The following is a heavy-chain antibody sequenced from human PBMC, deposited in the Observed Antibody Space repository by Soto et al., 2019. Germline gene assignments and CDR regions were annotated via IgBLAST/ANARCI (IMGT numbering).Heavy chain of an antibody. J-gene: IGHJ6*02. CDR2: ISYDGSNK. V-gene: IGHV3-30-3*01. D-gene: IGHD2-2*01. CDR1: GFTFSSYA. Sequence: GGSLRLSCAASGFTFSSYAMHWVRQAPGKGLEWVAVISYDGSNKYYADSVKGRFTISRDNSKNTLYAQMNSLRAEDTAVYYCARDRGSKSYYYYGMDVWGQGTTVTVSS. CDR3: ARDRGSKSYYYYGMDV.